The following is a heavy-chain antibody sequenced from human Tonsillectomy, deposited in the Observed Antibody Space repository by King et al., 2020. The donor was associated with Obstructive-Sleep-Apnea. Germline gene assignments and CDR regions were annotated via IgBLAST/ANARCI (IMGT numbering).Heavy chain of an antibody. Sequence: VQLVESGGGLVQPGRSLRLSCAASGFNSNDYAMHWGRQAPGKGLEWGSGIYLDGSGAGYAAFVKGRFTISRDNAKSSPYPQMNNLKAEDTAVYYCGKDISPGGMDVWGQGTTVTVSS. CDR1: GFNSNDYA. J-gene: IGHJ6*02. D-gene: IGHD1-14*01. CDR2: IYLDGSGA. CDR3: GKDISPGGMDV. V-gene: IGHV3-9*01.